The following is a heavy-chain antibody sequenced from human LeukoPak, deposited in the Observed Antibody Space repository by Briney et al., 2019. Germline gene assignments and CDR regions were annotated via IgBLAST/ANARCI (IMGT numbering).Heavy chain of an antibody. D-gene: IGHD3-16*01. CDR3: ARFWVSGGRGFDY. CDR1: GGSISSYY. CDR2: IYYSGST. Sequence: TLSLTCTVSGGSISSYYWSWIRQPPGKGLEWIGYIYYSGSTNYNPSLKSRVTISVDTSKNQFSLKLSSVTAADTAVYYCARFWVSGGRGFDYWGQGTLVTVSS. V-gene: IGHV4-59*08. J-gene: IGHJ4*02.